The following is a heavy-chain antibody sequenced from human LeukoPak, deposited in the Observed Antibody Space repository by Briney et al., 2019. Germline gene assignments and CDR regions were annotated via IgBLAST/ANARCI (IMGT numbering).Heavy chain of an antibody. CDR3: ARVLVGAIDY. V-gene: IGHV4-31*03. CDR2: IYYSGST. CDR1: GGSISSGGYC. Sequence: PSQTLSLTCTVAGGSISSGGYCWSWIRHHPGKGLEWIGYIYYSGSTYYNPSLKSRVTISVDTSTNQFSLKLSSVTAADTAVYYCARVLVGAIDYWGQGTLVTVSS. J-gene: IGHJ4*02. D-gene: IGHD1-26*01.